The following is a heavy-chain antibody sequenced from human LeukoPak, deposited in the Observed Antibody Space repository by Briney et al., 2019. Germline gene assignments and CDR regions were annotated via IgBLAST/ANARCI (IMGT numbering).Heavy chain of an antibody. J-gene: IGHJ3*02. V-gene: IGHV4-30-4*01. CDR1: GGSISSGDYY. D-gene: IGHD3-3*01. CDR3: ARGLDYDFWSGSERIDAFDI. Sequence: PSETLSLTCTVSGGSISSGDYYWSWIRQPPGKGLEWIGYIYYSGSTYYNPSLKSRVTISVDTSKNQFSLKLSSVTAADTAVYYCARGLDYDFWSGSERIDAFDIWGQGTMVTVSS. CDR2: IYYSGST.